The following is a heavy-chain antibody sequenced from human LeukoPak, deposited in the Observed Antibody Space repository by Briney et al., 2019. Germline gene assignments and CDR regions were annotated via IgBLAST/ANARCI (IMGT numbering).Heavy chain of an antibody. V-gene: IGHV4-59*08. CDR3: ARPHSSGWYGFYDI. Sequence: PSETLSLTCTVSGGSISRYYWSWIRQPPGKGLEWIGYIYYSGSTNYNPSLKSRVTISVDTSKNQFSLKLSSVTAADTAVYYCARPHSSGWYGFYDIWGQGTMVTVSS. CDR1: GGSISRYY. J-gene: IGHJ3*02. D-gene: IGHD6-19*01. CDR2: IYYSGST.